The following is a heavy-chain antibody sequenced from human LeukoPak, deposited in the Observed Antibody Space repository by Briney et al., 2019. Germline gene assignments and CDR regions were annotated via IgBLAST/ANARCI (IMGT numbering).Heavy chain of an antibody. CDR3: ARDWGTYYYGSGSYYGWYFDL. CDR2: IYTSGST. V-gene: IGHV4-61*02. CDR1: GGSISSGSYY. J-gene: IGHJ2*01. Sequence: SETLSLTCTVSGGSISSGSYYWSWIRQPAGKGLEWIGRIYTSGSTNYNPSLKSRVTISVDTSKNQFSLKLSSVTAADTAVYYCARDWGTYYYGSGSYYGWYFDLWGRGTLVTVSS. D-gene: IGHD3-10*01.